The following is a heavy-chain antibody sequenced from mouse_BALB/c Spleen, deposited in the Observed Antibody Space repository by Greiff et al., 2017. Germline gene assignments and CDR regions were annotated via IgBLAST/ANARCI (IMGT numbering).Heavy chain of an antibody. CDR3: ARDGITTGFDY. CDR2: INPSNGRT. J-gene: IGHJ2*01. V-gene: IGHV1S81*02. Sequence: QVQLQQPGAELVKPGASVKLSCKASGYTFTSHWMHWVKQRPGQGLEWIGEINPSNGRTNYNEKFKSKATLTVDKSSSTAYMQLNSLTSEDSAVYYCARDGITTGFDYWGQGTTLTVSS. D-gene: IGHD2-4*01. CDR1: GYTFTSHW.